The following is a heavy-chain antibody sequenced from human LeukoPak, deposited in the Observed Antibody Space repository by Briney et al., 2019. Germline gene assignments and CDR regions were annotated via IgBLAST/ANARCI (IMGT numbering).Heavy chain of an antibody. D-gene: IGHD3-10*01. J-gene: IGHJ4*02. CDR1: GGSISCSNW. V-gene: IGHV4-4*02. CDR2: IYHSGST. CDR3: ARAYYYGSGSYGGY. Sequence: TTSGTLSLTCAVSGGSISCSNWWSWVRQPPGKGLEWIGEIYHSGSTNYNPSLKSRVTISVDKSKNQFSLKLSSVTAADTAVYYCARAYYYGSGSYGGYWGQGTLVTVSS.